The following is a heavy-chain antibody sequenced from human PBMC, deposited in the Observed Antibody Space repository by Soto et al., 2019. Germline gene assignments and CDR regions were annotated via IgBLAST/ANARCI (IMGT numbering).Heavy chain of an antibody. CDR1: GFTFSSYA. CDR2: ISGSGGST. CDR3: AKDPLASIAARLDDLY. Sequence: GGSLRLSCAASGFTFSSYAMSWVRQAPGKGLEWVSAISGSGGSTYYADSVKGRFTISRDNSKNTLYLQMNSLRAEDTAVYYCAKDPLASIAARLDDLYWGQGTMGTVSS. V-gene: IGHV3-23*01. J-gene: IGHJ4*02. D-gene: IGHD6-6*01.